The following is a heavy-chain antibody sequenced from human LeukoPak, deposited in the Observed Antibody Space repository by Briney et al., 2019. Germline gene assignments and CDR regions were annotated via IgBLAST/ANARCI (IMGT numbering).Heavy chain of an antibody. J-gene: IGHJ4*02. V-gene: IGHV3-30*18. CDR1: GFTFSSYG. Sequence: GGSLRLSCAASGFTFSSYGMHWVRQAPGKGLEWVAVISYDGSNKYYADSVKGRFTISRDNSKNTLYLQMNSLRAEDTAVYYCAKDLGLFVLRYFDWGDLPDYWGQGTLVTVSS. CDR3: AKDLGLFVLRYFDWGDLPDY. D-gene: IGHD3-9*01. CDR2: ISYDGSNK.